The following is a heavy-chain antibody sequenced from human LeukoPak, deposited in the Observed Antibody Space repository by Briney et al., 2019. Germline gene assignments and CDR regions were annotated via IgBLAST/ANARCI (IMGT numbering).Heavy chain of an antibody. J-gene: IGHJ6*04. CDR1: GFPLSSFA. Sequence: GGSLRLSCVPSGFPLSSFAMTWVRQAPGKGLEWVSSISGSGGTTYYADSVKGRFTISRDSSKNMLYLHMNRLRAEDTAVYYCAKSPYFYNSGRSVDVWGKGTTVTVSS. D-gene: IGHD3-10*01. CDR2: ISGSGGTT. CDR3: AKSPYFYNSGRSVDV. V-gene: IGHV3-23*01.